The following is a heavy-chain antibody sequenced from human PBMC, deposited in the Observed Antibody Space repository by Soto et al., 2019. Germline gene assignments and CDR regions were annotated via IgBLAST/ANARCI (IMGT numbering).Heavy chain of an antibody. Sequence: ASVKVSCKVSGYTLTELSMHWVRQAPGKGLEWMGGIDPEDGETIYAKNFPGRVTMTEDTSTDTAYMELSSLRSEDTAVYYWATGLLSSGYYLYYIDFWGQGTLVTVSS. CDR3: ATGLLSSGYYLYYIDF. V-gene: IGHV1-24*01. CDR2: IDPEDGET. D-gene: IGHD3-22*01. J-gene: IGHJ4*02. CDR1: GYTLTELS.